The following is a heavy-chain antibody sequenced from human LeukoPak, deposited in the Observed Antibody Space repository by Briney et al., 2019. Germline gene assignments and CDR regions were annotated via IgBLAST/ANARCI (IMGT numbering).Heavy chain of an antibody. CDR3: AREASSGLGAFDI. D-gene: IGHD3-22*01. J-gene: IGHJ3*02. CDR1: GFTFSSYG. CDR2: ISYDGSNK. V-gene: IGHV3-30*03. Sequence: PGRSLRLSCAASGFTFSSYGMHWVRQAPGKGLEWVAVISYDGSNKYYADSVKGRFAISRDKSKNTLHLQMNDLRAEDAAVYFCAREASSGLGAFDIWGQGTMVTVSS.